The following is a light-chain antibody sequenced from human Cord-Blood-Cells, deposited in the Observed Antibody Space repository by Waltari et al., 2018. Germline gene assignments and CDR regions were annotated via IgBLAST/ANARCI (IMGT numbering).Light chain of an antibody. CDR1: QRISSW. Sequence: IQLTQSPSSVSASVGHRVTITCRASQRISSWLAWYQQKPGKAPKLLTYAASSLQSGVPSRFSGSGSGTDFTLTISSLQPEDFATYYCQQANSFPPFTFGPGTKVDIK. V-gene: IGKV1-12*01. CDR3: QQANSFPPFT. J-gene: IGKJ3*01. CDR2: AAS.